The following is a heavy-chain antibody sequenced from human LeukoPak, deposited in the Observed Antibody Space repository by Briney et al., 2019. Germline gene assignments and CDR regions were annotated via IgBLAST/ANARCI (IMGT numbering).Heavy chain of an antibody. J-gene: IGHJ5*02. CDR3: ARRNSGNYYGLFDP. CDR2: MHYSGSS. V-gene: IGHV4-39*01. Sequence: ETLSLTCTVSGGSISSRNSYWGWIRQPPGTGLEWIGSMHYSGSSYYKLSLKSRITLSVDTSKNQFSLKLSSVTAADSAVYYCARRNSGNYYGLFDPWGQGTLVTVSS. D-gene: IGHD1-26*01. CDR1: GGSISSRNSY.